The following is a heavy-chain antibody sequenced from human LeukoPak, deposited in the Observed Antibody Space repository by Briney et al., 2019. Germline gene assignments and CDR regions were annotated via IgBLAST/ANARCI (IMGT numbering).Heavy chain of an antibody. V-gene: IGHV3-7*01. CDR3: AASITAAVAEDY. D-gene: IGHD6-19*01. J-gene: IGHJ4*02. CDR2: IKQDGSEK. Sequence: PGGSLRLSCAASGFTFSSYGMSWVRQAPGKGLEWVANIKQDGSEKYYVDSVKGRFTISRDNAKNSLYLQMNSLRAEDTAVYYCAASITAAVAEDYWGQGTLVTVSS. CDR1: GFTFSSYG.